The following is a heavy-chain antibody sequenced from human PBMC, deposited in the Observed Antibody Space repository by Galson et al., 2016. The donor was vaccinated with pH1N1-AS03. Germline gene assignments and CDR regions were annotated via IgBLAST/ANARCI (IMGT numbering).Heavy chain of an antibody. V-gene: IGHV4-59*01. D-gene: IGHD5-24*01. J-gene: IGHJ5*02. Sequence: ETLSLTCTVSGGTLSGVYWNWIRQSPGKGLEWIGDISDSGSANHNPSLKSRVTISVDTPKNQISLKLSSVTATDTAIYYCARIQHGGWFDPWGQGTLVTVSS. CDR2: ISDSGSA. CDR3: ARIQHGGWFDP. CDR1: GGTLSGVY.